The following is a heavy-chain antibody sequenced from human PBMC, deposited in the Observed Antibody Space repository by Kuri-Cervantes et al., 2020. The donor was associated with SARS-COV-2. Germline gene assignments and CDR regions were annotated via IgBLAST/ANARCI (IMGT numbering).Heavy chain of an antibody. J-gene: IGHJ4*02. CDR2: ISQDGSDK. CDR1: GGSFSAYY. Sequence: ETLSLTCAVYGGSFSAYYWNWIRQAPGKGREWVAKISQDGSDKSYMDSVNGRFTISRDNAKNSLFLQMNSLRAEDTAVYYCAKGPIHDWGQGTAVTVSS. V-gene: IGHV3-7*05. D-gene: IGHD5-18*01. CDR3: AKGPIHD.